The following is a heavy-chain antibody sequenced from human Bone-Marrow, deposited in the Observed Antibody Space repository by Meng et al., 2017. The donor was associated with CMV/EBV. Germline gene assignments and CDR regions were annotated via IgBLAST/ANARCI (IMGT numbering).Heavy chain of an antibody. CDR2: IWYDGSNK. V-gene: IGHV3-33*06. CDR1: GFTFSSYG. J-gene: IGHJ4*02. Sequence: GGSLRLSCAASGFTFSSYGMHWVRQAPGKGLEWVAVIWYDGSNKYYADSVKGRFTISRDNSKNTRYLQMNSLRAEDTAVYYCAKDRSMGIHLWLLGEFDYWGQGTLVTVSS. CDR3: AKDRSMGIHLWLLGEFDY. D-gene: IGHD5-18*01.